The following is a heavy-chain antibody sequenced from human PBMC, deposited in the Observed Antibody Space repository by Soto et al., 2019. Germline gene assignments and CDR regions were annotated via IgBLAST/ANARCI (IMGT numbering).Heavy chain of an antibody. CDR2: INPSGGST. J-gene: IGHJ5*02. V-gene: IGHV1-46*01. CDR1: GYTFTSYY. Sequence: ASVKVSCKASGYTFTSYYMHWVRQAPGQGLEWMGIINPSGGSTSYAQKFQGRVTMTRDTSTSTVYMELSSLRSEDTAVYYCARVLGGTYYYDSSGYTSPHWFDPWGQGTLVTVSS. CDR3: ARVLGGTYYYDSSGYTSPHWFDP. D-gene: IGHD3-22*01.